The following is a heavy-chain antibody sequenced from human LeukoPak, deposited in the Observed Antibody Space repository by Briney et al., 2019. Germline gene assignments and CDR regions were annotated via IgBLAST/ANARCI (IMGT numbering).Heavy chain of an antibody. CDR1: GDSITSNHW. Sequence: PSETLSLTCAVSGDSITSNHWWSWVRQPPGKGLEWIGEIHHSGSTNYNPSLKSRVTISVDTSKNQFSLKLSSVTAADTAVYYCARDFYGREGFDYWGQGTLVTVSS. V-gene: IGHV4-4*02. J-gene: IGHJ4*02. CDR3: ARDFYGREGFDY. D-gene: IGHD4-17*01. CDR2: IHHSGST.